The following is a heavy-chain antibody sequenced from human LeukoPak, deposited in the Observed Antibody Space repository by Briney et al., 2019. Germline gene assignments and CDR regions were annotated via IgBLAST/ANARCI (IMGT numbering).Heavy chain of an antibody. D-gene: IGHD3-22*01. CDR1: GYTFTSYG. CDR2: ISAYNGNT. CDR3: ARDRRTYDSSGYQEWWFDP. Sequence: SSVKVSCKASGYTFTSYGISWVRQAPGQGLEWMGWISAYNGNTNYAQKLQGRVTMTTDTSTSTAYMELRSLGSDDTAVYYCARDRRTYDSSGYQEWWFDPWGQGTLVTVSS. J-gene: IGHJ5*02. V-gene: IGHV1-18*01.